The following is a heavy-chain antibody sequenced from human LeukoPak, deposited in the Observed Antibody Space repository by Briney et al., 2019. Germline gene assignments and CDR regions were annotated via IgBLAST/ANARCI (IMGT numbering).Heavy chain of an antibody. D-gene: IGHD6-13*01. V-gene: IGHV4-61*02. J-gene: IGHJ2*01. Sequence: PSETLSLTCTVSGGSISSGSYYWSWIRQPAGKGLEWIGRIYTSGSTNYSPSLKSRVTISVDASKNHFSLKLTSVTAADTAFYYCARVYYSSSYDYWYFDLWGRGTLVTVSS. CDR1: GGSISSGSYY. CDR2: IYTSGST. CDR3: ARVYYSSSYDYWYFDL.